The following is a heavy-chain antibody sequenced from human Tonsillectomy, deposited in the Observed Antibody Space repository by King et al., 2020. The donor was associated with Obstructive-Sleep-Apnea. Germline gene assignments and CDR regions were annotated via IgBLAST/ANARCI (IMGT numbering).Heavy chain of an antibody. CDR1: GFSFSSYW. J-gene: IGHJ6*02. Sequence: VQLVESGGGLVQPGGSLRLSCAASGFSFSSYWMSWVRQAPGKGLEWVANIKQDGSEKYYVDSVKGRFNISRDNAKNSLYLQMNSLRAEDMAVYYCARDEWGGDDFWSGYDYYYGMDVWGQGTTVTVSS. CDR2: IKQDGSEK. CDR3: ARDEWGGDDFWSGYDYYYGMDV. D-gene: IGHD3-3*01. V-gene: IGHV3-7*03.